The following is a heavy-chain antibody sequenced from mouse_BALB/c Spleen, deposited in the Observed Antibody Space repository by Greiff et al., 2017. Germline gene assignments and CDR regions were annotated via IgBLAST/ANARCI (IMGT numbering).Heavy chain of an antibody. Sequence: VKLVESGPGLVAPSQSLSITCPVPGFSLTSYGVHWVRQPPGKGLEWLGVIWAGGITNYNSALMSRLSISKDNSKNQVFLKMNSLQTDDTAMYYCARDEDVNTGAMDYWGQGTSVTVSA. D-gene: IGHD1-1*01. J-gene: IGHJ4*01. CDR3: ARDEDVNTGAMDY. V-gene: IGHV2-9*02. CDR1: GFSLTSYG. CDR2: IWAGGIT.